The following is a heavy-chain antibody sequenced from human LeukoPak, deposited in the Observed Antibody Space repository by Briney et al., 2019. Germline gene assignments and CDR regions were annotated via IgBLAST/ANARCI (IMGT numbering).Heavy chain of an antibody. V-gene: IGHV1-2*02. Sequence: ASVKVSCKASGYTFTGKFMHWVRQAPGQGLEWMEWIDPNSGGTDYAQKFRGRVTMTRDTSTSTAYMDLSRLISDDTAVYYCARAYSGYDGGLFDPWGQGTLVTVSS. CDR3: ARAYSGYDGGLFDP. D-gene: IGHD5-12*01. CDR2: IDPNSGGT. J-gene: IGHJ5*02. CDR1: GYTFTGKF.